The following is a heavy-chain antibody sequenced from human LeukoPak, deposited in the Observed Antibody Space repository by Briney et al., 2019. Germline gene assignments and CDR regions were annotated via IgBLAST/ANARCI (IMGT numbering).Heavy chain of an antibody. D-gene: IGHD2-15*01. Sequence: GGSLRLSCAASGFTFSDYYMSWIRQAPGKGLGWVSYISSSGSTIYYADSVKGRFTISRDNAKNSLYLQMNSLRAEDTAVYYCARYCSGGSCYSGLDYWGQGTLVTVSS. CDR3: ARYCSGGSCYSGLDY. CDR1: GFTFSDYY. V-gene: IGHV3-11*04. CDR2: ISSSGSTI. J-gene: IGHJ4*02.